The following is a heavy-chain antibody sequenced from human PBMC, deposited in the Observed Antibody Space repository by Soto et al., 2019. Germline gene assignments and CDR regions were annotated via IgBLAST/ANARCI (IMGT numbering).Heavy chain of an antibody. CDR3: ASDYYDSSGYYRYYFDY. Sequence: GGSLRLSCAASGFTFSSYAMHWVRQAPGKGLEWVAVISYDGSNKYYADSVKGRFTISRDNSKNTLYLQMNSLRAEDTAVYYCASDYYDSSGYYRYYFDYWGQGTLVTAPQ. J-gene: IGHJ4*02. CDR2: ISYDGSNK. CDR1: GFTFSSYA. D-gene: IGHD3-22*01. V-gene: IGHV3-30-3*01.